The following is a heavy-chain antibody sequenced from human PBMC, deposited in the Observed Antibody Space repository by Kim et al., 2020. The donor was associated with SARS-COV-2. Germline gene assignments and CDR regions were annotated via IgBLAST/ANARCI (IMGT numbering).Heavy chain of an antibody. J-gene: IGHJ3*02. Sequence: GGSLRLSCAASGFTFSSYSMNWVRQAPGKGLEWVSSISSSSSYIYYADSVKGQFTISRDNAKNSLYLQMNSLRAEDTAVYYCARDRPTYYYDSSGPEAFDIWGQGTMVTVSS. D-gene: IGHD3-22*01. CDR3: ARDRPTYYYDSSGPEAFDI. CDR2: ISSSSSYI. V-gene: IGHV3-21*01. CDR1: GFTFSSYS.